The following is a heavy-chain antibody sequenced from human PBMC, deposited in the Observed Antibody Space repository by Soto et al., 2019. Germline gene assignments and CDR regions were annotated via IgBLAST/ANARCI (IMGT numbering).Heavy chain of an antibody. CDR2: IYHTGTT. Sequence: PSETLSLTCAVSARSISTTNWYVWVRQPPGMGLEWIGEIYHTGTTTYNPSLKSRVTMSVDTSKNQFSLRLSFVTAADTAVYYCATSSGSAYGLDVWGPGATVTVSS. V-gene: IGHV4-4*02. CDR3: ATSSGSAYGLDV. CDR1: ARSISTTNW. J-gene: IGHJ6*02. D-gene: IGHD3-10*01.